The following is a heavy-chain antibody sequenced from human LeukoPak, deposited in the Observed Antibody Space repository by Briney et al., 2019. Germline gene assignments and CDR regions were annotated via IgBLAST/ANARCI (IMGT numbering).Heavy chain of an antibody. CDR1: GFTISSNY. CDR3: ARDVRVSSFDH. CDR2: LYSGGNT. D-gene: IGHD6-6*01. V-gene: IGHV3-66*01. Sequence: GGSLRLSCAASGFTISSNYMTWVRQAPGKGLEWVSILYSGGNTYYADSVKGRFTISRDNSKNTLYLQMNSLRAEDTAVYYCARDVRVSSFDHWGQGTLVTVSS. J-gene: IGHJ4*02.